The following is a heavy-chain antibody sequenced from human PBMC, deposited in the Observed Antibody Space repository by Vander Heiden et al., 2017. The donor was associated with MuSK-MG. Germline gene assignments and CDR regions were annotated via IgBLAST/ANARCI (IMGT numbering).Heavy chain of an antibody. CDR3: ARNSFYSGYDYGGDY. CDR1: GFTFSSYE. CDR2: ISSSGSTI. Sequence: EVQLVESGGGLVQPGGSLRLSCAASGFTFSSYEMNWVRQAPGKGLEWVSYISSSGSTIYYADSVKGRFTISRDNAKNSLYLQMNSLRAEDTAVYYCARNSFYSGYDYGGDYWGQGTLVTVSS. V-gene: IGHV3-48*03. J-gene: IGHJ4*02. D-gene: IGHD5-12*01.